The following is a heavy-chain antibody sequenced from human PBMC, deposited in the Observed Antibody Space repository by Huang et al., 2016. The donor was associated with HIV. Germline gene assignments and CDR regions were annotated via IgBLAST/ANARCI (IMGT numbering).Heavy chain of an antibody. J-gene: IGHJ3*02. CDR1: GGSFSGHY. Sequence: QVQLQQWGAELLKPSETLSLTCAVSGGSFSGHYWTWIRQPPGRGLEWIGEIRDRGSTPYNPSLKSRVTISGDTSQSQFSLKLNSVTAADTAIYYCARMFKYDSGGYWGNDAFDIWGQGTMVTVSS. CDR2: IRDRGST. CDR3: ARMFKYDSGGYWGNDAFDI. V-gene: IGHV4-34*02. D-gene: IGHD3-22*01.